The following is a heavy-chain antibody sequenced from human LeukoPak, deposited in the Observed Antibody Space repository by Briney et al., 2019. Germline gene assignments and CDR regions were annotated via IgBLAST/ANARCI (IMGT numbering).Heavy chain of an antibody. CDR2: TWYDGSNK. D-gene: IGHD3-16*01. CDR3: ARGMGGITTALYFDL. Sequence: GGSLRLSCAASGFTFSSYGMHWVRQAPGKGLEWVAVTWYDGSNKYYADSVKGRFTISRDNSKNTLYLQMNSLRAEDTAVYYCARGMGGITTALYFDLWGRGTLVTVSS. CDR1: GFTFSSYG. J-gene: IGHJ2*01. V-gene: IGHV3-33*01.